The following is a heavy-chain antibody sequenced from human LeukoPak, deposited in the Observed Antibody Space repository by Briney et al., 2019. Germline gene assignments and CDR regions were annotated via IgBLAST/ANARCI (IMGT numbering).Heavy chain of an antibody. D-gene: IGHD3-16*01. V-gene: IGHV3-7*05. J-gene: IGHJ4*02. CDR2: IKQDGSET. Sequence: GGSLILSCSASGFTFSSYWMSWVRQAPGKGLEWVANIKQDGSETYYVESVKGRFTISRDNAKNSLYLQMNSLRAEDTAVYYCARDWLSVVWGHSLDYWGQGTLVTVSS. CDR1: GFTFSSYW. CDR3: ARDWLSVVWGHSLDY.